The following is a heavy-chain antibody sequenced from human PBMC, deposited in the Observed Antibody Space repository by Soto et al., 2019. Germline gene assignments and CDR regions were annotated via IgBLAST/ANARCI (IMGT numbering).Heavy chain of an antibody. Sequence: GGSLRLSCAASGFTFSSYAMTWVRLAPGKGLEWVSSFSGSGSNTYYADSVKGRSTISRDNSKNTLYLQMNSLRAEDTAVYSCAKGTSSWPYFYDYWGQGTLVTVSS. CDR2: FSGSGSNT. CDR3: AKGTSSWPYFYDY. D-gene: IGHD6-13*01. CDR1: GFTFSSYA. J-gene: IGHJ4*02. V-gene: IGHV3-23*01.